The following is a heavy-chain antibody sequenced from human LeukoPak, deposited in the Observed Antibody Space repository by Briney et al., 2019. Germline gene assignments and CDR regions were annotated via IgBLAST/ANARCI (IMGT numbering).Heavy chain of an antibody. CDR3: ARDFFGRAAGTGNWFDP. V-gene: IGHV4-38-2*02. CDR1: GYSISSGYY. CDR2: VYHDGST. D-gene: IGHD6-13*01. Sequence: SETLSLTCTVSGYSISSGYYWGWIRQSPGKGLEWIGSVYHDGSTYYNPSLKSRVTVSADTSKNQISLSLSSVTATDTAVYYCARDFFGRAAGTGNWFDPWGQGTLVTVSS. J-gene: IGHJ5*02.